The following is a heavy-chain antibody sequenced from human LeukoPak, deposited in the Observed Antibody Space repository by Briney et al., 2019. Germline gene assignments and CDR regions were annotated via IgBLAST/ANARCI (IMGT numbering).Heavy chain of an antibody. CDR3: ARAMSTFGGVRNYFDS. J-gene: IGHJ4*02. Sequence: TGGSLRLSCAASGFNFIGHNMNWVRQAPGKGLEWVSFVSIGSGTIYYADSVKGRFRISRDNAKSSLDLEMNSLRAEDTAVYYCARAMSTFGGVRNYFDSWGQGTLVTVSS. CDR2: VSIGSGTI. CDR1: GFNFIGHN. D-gene: IGHD3-16*01. V-gene: IGHV3-48*04.